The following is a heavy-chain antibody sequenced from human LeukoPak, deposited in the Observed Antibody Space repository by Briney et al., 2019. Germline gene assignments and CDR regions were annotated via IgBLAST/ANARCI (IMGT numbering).Heavy chain of an antibody. Sequence: GASVKVSCKASGYTFTSYGISWVRQAPGQGLEGMGWISAYNGNTNYAQKLQGRGTMTTDTSTSTAYMELRSLRSDDTAVYYCARDLRFLEWLLSGVGFDYWGQGTLVTVSS. J-gene: IGHJ4*02. CDR1: GYTFTSYG. V-gene: IGHV1-18*01. CDR3: ARDLRFLEWLLSGVGFDY. CDR2: ISAYNGNT. D-gene: IGHD3-3*01.